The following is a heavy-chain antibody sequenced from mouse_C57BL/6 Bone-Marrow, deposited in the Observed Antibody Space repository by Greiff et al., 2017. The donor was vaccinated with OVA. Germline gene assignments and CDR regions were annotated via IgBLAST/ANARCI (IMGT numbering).Heavy chain of an antibody. CDR2: IYPSDSET. J-gene: IGHJ1*03. CDR1: GYTFTSYW. Sequence: VQLQQPGAELVRPGSSVKLSCKASGYTFTSYWMDWVQQRPGQGLEWIGNIYPSDSETHYNQKFKGQATLTVDKSSSTAYMQLSSLTSEDSAVYYCARYYYGSSYGYFDVWGTGTTVTVSS. V-gene: IGHV1-61*01. D-gene: IGHD1-1*01. CDR3: ARYYYGSSYGYFDV.